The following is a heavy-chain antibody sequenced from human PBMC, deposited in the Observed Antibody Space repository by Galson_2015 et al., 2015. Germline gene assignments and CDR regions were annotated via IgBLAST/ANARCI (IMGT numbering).Heavy chain of an antibody. V-gene: IGHV4-31*03. CDR2: IYYSGNG. Sequence: TLSLTCTVSGGSISSVGNYWNWIRQVPGKGLEWIGYIYYSGNGDYNPSLQSRLTMSVDTSKNQFSLKSRSVTGADTAVYYCARMIDPRVFDSWGQGTLVTVSS. CDR1: GGSISSVGNY. CDR3: ARMIDPRVFDS. D-gene: IGHD2-21*01. J-gene: IGHJ4*02.